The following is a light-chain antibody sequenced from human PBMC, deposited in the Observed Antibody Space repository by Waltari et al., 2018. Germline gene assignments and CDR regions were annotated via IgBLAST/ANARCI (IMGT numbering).Light chain of an antibody. CDR3: QQYDGVVVT. V-gene: IGKV3-20*01. CDR1: QTVSTIA. CDR2: STY. J-gene: IGKJ4*01. Sequence: EIVLTQSPGTLSLSPGDRATLSCRASQTVSTIALSWYQQKPGQAPRVLIYSTYNRAPGIPARFSGSGSGTDFTLTSNRLAPEDFAMYYCQQYDGVVVTFGGGTKVEI.